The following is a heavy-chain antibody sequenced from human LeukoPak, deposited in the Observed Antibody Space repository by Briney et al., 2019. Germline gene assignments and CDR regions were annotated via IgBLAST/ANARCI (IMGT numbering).Heavy chain of an antibody. CDR1: GFAFSSSG. CDR3: APRGSSGYFDY. V-gene: IGHV3-23*01. Sequence: GGSLRLSCAASGFAFSSSGMSWIRQAPGKGLEWVSAITGSGGSTYYTDSVKGRFTISRDNSKNTLYLQMNSLRAEDTAVYYCAPRGSSGYFDYWGQGTLVTVSS. J-gene: IGHJ4*02. CDR2: ITGSGGST.